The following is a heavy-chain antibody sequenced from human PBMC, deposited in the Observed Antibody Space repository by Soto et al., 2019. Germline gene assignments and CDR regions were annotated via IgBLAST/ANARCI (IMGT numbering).Heavy chain of an antibody. Sequence: EVQVVESGGGLIQPGGSLRLSCAASGFVVSETYMSWVRQAPGRGLQWVSFTYSGGSTYYADSVKGRFTISRDSSRSTLYLQMNSLRVEDTAVYYCARDCGGGSCYPSLWAWGQGTLVTVSS. CDR3: ARDCGGGSCYPSLWA. CDR2: TYSGGST. V-gene: IGHV3-53*01. D-gene: IGHD2-15*01. CDR1: GFVVSETY. J-gene: IGHJ5*02.